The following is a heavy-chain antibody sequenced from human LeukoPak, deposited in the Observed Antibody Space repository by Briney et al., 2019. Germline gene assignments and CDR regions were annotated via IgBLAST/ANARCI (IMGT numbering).Heavy chain of an antibody. D-gene: IGHD3-3*01. J-gene: IGHJ4*02. V-gene: IGHV1-46*01. CDR1: GYTFTSYY. CDR2: INPSVGST. Sequence: ASVKVSCKASGYTFTSYYMHWVRQAPGQGLEWMGIINPSVGSTSYAQKFQGRVTMTRDTSTSTVYMELSSLRSEDTAVYYCARDPTGEWLMRYYFDYWGQGTLVTVSS. CDR3: ARDPTGEWLMRYYFDY.